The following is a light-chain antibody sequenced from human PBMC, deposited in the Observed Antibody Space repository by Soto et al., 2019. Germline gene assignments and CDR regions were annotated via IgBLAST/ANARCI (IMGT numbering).Light chain of an antibody. CDR2: GAS. V-gene: IGKV3-20*01. Sequence: ESVLTQSPGTLSLSPGERATLSCRASQSVSSNYLAWYQQKPGQAPRLLIYGASNRATGIPDRFSGSGSGTDFTLTISRLEPEDFAVYYCQQYGSSPWTFGQGTRLEIK. J-gene: IGKJ5*01. CDR1: QSVSSNY. CDR3: QQYGSSPWT.